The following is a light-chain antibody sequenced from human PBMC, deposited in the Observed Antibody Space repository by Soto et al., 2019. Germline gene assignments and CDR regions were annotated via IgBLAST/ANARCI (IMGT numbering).Light chain of an antibody. Sequence: QSALAQPPSASGTPGQRVSISCSGGISNIGSHNVYWYQQLPGTAPKLLIFKNNQRPSGVPDRFSGSKSGTSASLAISGLRSEDEADYYCAAWDDSLSGRVFGTGTKVTVL. J-gene: IGLJ1*01. CDR1: ISNIGSHN. V-gene: IGLV1-47*01. CDR3: AAWDDSLSGRV. CDR2: KNN.